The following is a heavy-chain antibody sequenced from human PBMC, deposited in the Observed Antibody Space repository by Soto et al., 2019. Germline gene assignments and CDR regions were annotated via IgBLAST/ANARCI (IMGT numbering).Heavy chain of an antibody. CDR1: GYSFSSFS. J-gene: IGHJ4*02. D-gene: IGHD3-10*01. V-gene: IGHV1-3*01. Sequence: ASVKVSCKTSGYSFSSFSLHWVRQAPGQRLEWMGWISADTGNIQYSQSFQGRVTITRDAPTSTAYLELGSLTSEDTAIYYCARWRGALDYWGQGTLVTVSS. CDR2: ISADTGNI. CDR3: ARWRGALDY.